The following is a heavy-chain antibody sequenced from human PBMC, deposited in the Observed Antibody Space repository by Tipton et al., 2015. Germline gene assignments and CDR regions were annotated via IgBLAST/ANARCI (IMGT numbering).Heavy chain of an antibody. CDR1: GYTFTTYG. Sequence: QLVQSGAEVQKPGASVKISCKTSGYTFTTYGINWVRQAPGQGLEWMGWISGYNGDTKYAEQLQGRVTMTTDTFTTTAYMELRSLRADDTAVYYCARESGYTYGAHRYGLDVWGQGTTVTVSS. D-gene: IGHD5-18*01. J-gene: IGHJ6*02. CDR2: ISGYNGDT. CDR3: ARESGYTYGAHRYGLDV. V-gene: IGHV1-18*01.